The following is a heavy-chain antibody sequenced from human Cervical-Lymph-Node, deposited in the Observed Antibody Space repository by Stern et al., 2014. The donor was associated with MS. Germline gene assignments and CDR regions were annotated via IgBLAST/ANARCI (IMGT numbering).Heavy chain of an antibody. CDR3: ARDLVAVAGYYGMDV. CDR2: IYHSGST. V-gene: IGHV4-4*02. D-gene: IGHD6-19*01. Sequence: QVQLVQSGPGLVKPSGTLSLTCAVSGGSISSSNWWSWVRQPPGKGLEWIGEIYHSGSTHYNPSLKSPITISGDKSKTQFSLKLSSVTAADTAVYYCARDLVAVAGYYGMDVWGQGTTVTVSS. J-gene: IGHJ6*01. CDR1: GGSISSSNW.